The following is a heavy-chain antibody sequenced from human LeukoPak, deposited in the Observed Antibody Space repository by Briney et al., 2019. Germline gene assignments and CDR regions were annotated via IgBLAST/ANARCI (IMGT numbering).Heavy chain of an antibody. J-gene: IGHJ3*02. CDR1: GASITSYL. CDR2: IYTSAST. CDR3: ARDRIWNDAGHDPFDI. Sequence: PSETLSLSCTVSGASITSYLWTSLRHPPRKGLECIGRIYTSASTHYSPSFKGRATISIGSSKSQFSLNLPSVTAADTAVYYCARDRIWNDAGHDPFDIWGQGTMVAVSS. D-gene: IGHD1-1*01. V-gene: IGHV4-4*07.